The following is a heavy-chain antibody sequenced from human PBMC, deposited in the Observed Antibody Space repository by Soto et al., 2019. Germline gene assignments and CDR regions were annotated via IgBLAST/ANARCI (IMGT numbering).Heavy chain of an antibody. Sequence: RLSCAASGFTFSSYSMSWVRQAPGKGLEWVSAISGSGGSTYYADSVKGRFTISRDNSKNTLYLQMNSLRAEDTAVYYCAKDLGEWLRLGAFDIWGQGTMVTVSS. D-gene: IGHD5-12*01. CDR1: GFTFSSYS. CDR2: ISGSGGST. CDR3: AKDLGEWLRLGAFDI. V-gene: IGHV3-23*01. J-gene: IGHJ3*02.